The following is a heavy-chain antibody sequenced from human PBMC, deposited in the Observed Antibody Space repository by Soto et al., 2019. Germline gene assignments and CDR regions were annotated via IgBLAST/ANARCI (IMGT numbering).Heavy chain of an antibody. CDR3: AKDLQIFGVVSSLDY. CDR2: ISGSGGST. V-gene: IGHV3-23*01. CDR1: GFTFSSYA. J-gene: IGHJ4*02. D-gene: IGHD3-3*01. Sequence: VGSLRLSCAASGFTFSSYAMSWVRQAPGKGLEWVSAISGSGGSTYYADSVKGRFTISRDNSKNTLYLQMNSLRAEDTAVYYCAKDLQIFGVVSSLDYWGQGTLVTVSS.